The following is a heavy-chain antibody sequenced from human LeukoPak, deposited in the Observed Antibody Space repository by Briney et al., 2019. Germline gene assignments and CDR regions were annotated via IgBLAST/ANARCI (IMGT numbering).Heavy chain of an antibody. V-gene: IGHV3-74*01. CDR1: GFTFSDYW. J-gene: IGHJ5*02. CDR2: INGDGTTT. D-gene: IGHD2-15*01. CDR3: TRRVSATRWFDP. Sequence: PGGSLRLSCAASGFTFSDYWMHWVRQAPGKGLVWVSRINGDGTTTIYADSVKGRFTISRDNAENTMYLQMNSLRVEDTAVYYCTRRVSATRWFDPWGQGTLVTVPS.